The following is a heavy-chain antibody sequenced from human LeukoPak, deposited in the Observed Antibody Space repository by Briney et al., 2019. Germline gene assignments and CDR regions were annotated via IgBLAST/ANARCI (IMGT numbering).Heavy chain of an antibody. CDR2: IYYSGST. D-gene: IGHD3-16*01. J-gene: IGHJ3*02. CDR1: GGSISSYY. CDR3: ARVYMINAFDI. V-gene: IGHV4-59*08. Sequence: PSETLSLTCTVSGGSISSYYWSWIRQPPGKGLEWIGYIYYSGSTNYNPSLKSRVTISVDTSKNQFSLKLSSVTAADTAVYYCARVYMINAFDIWGQGTMVTVSS.